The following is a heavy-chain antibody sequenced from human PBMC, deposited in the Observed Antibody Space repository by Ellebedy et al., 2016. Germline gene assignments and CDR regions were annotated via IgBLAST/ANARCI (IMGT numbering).Heavy chain of an antibody. D-gene: IGHD3-10*01. V-gene: IGHV4-34*01. J-gene: IGHJ4*02. CDR2: INHSGST. CDR1: GGSFSGYY. Sequence: SETLSLXXAVYGGSFSGYYWSWIRQPPGKGLEWIGEINHSGSTYYNPSLKSRVTISVDTSKNQFSLKLSSVTAADTAVYYCARDDYGSGSHDYWGQGTLVTVSS. CDR3: ARDDYGSGSHDY.